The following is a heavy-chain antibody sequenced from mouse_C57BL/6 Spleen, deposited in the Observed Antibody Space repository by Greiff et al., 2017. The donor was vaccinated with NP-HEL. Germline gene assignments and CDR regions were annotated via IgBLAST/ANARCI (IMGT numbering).Heavy chain of an antibody. CDR2: IYPSDSET. D-gene: IGHD2-2*01. Sequence: QVQLKQPGAELVRPGSSVKLSCKASGYTFTSYWMDWVKQRPGQGLEWIGNIYPSDSETHYNQKFKDKATLTVDKSSSTAYMQLSSLTSEDSAVYYCARSGGYGYGYFAYWGQGTLVTVSA. CDR1: GYTFTSYW. CDR3: ARSGGYGYGYFAY. V-gene: IGHV1-61*01. J-gene: IGHJ3*01.